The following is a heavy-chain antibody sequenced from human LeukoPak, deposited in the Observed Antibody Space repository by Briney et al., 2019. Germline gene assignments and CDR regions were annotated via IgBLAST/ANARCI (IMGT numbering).Heavy chain of an antibody. CDR3: ARDRGSFGEYYYYGMDV. D-gene: IGHD3-16*01. CDR1: GGTFSSYA. CDR2: IIPIFGTA. Sequence: SVKVSCKASGGTFSSYAISWVRQAPGQGLEWMGGIIPIFGTANYAQKFQGRVTITADESTSTAYMELSSLRSEDTAVYYCARDRGSFGEYYYYGMDVCRQGTNVNVCS. J-gene: IGHJ6*02. V-gene: IGHV1-69*13.